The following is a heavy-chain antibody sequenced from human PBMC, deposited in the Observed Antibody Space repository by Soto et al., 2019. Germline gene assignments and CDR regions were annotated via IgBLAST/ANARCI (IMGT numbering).Heavy chain of an antibody. CDR1: GGTFSSYA. J-gene: IGHJ4*02. Sequence: EASVKVSCKSSGGTFSSYAISWVRQAPGQGLEWMGGIIPIFGTANYAQKFQGRVTITADESTSTAYMGLSSLRSEDTAVYYCARLYDSLLPYYFDYWGQGTLVTVSS. CDR3: ARLYDSLLPYYFDY. D-gene: IGHD3-22*01. V-gene: IGHV1-69*13. CDR2: IIPIFGTA.